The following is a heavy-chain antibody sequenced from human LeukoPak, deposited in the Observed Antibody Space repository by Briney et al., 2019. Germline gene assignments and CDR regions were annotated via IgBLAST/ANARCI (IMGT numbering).Heavy chain of an antibody. J-gene: IGHJ4*02. CDR3: AKEDRRGRHFDY. CDR2: ISWNSGSI. Sequence: GGSLRLSCAASGLTFSSYAMNWVRQAPGKGLEWVSGISWNSGSIGYADSVKGRFTISRDNAKNSLYLQMNSLRAEDTALYYCAKEDRRGRHFDYWGQGTLVTVSS. CDR1: GLTFSSYA. D-gene: IGHD3-16*01. V-gene: IGHV3-9*01.